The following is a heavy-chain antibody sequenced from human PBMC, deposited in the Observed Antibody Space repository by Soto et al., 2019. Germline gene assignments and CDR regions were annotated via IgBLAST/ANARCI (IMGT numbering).Heavy chain of an antibody. Sequence: EVQLVESGGGLVQPGGSLRLSCAASGFTFSSYWMSWVRQAPGKGLEWVANIKQDGSEKYYVDSVKGRFTISRDNAKNSLYLQMNSLRAEDTAVYYCARDQKKQYGDKLVNNFDYWGQGTLVTVSS. D-gene: IGHD4-17*01. J-gene: IGHJ4*02. CDR3: ARDQKKQYGDKLVNNFDY. V-gene: IGHV3-7*01. CDR2: IKQDGSEK. CDR1: GFTFSSYW.